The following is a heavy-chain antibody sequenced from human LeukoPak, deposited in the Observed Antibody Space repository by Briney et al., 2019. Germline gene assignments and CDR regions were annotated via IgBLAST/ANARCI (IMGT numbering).Heavy chain of an antibody. V-gene: IGHV5-51*01. CDR2: IYPDDSDT. D-gene: IGHD3-22*01. CDR3: ARPNITSYYDSRGYDAFDV. Sequence: GEFLKISCKGSGYRFNAYWIAWVRQMPGKGLEWMGIIYPDDSDTRYSPSFQGQVTISADKSVRTAYLQWSSLKASDTAMYYCARPNITSYYDSRGYDAFDVWGQGTMLTVSS. CDR1: GYRFNAYW. J-gene: IGHJ3*01.